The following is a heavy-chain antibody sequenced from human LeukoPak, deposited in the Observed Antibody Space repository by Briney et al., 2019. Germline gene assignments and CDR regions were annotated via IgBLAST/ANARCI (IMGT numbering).Heavy chain of an antibody. CDR2: IRYDGSNK. CDR1: GFTFSSYG. V-gene: IGHV3-30*02. J-gene: IGHJ6*03. Sequence: QAGGSLRLSCAASGFTFSSYGMHWVRQAPGKGLEWVAFIRYDGSNKYYADSVKGRFTISRDNSKNTLYLQMNSLRAEDTAVYYCAKDFTTYYYDSSGYLNVPYYYYYYMDVWGKGTTVTISS. D-gene: IGHD3-22*01. CDR3: AKDFTTYYYDSSGYLNVPYYYYYYMDV.